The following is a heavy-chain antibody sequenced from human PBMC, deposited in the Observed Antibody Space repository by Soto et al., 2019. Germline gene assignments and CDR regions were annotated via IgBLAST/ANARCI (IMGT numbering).Heavy chain of an antibody. D-gene: IGHD6-25*01. CDR1: GGSIGSGGYY. Sequence: QVQLQESGPGLVKPSQTLSLTCTVSGGSIGSGGYYWSWIRQHPGKGLEWIGYIYYSGSTYYNPSLKSRVTISVDTSKNQFSLKLSSVTAADTAVYYCARDRGYGNWFDPWGQGTLVTVSS. V-gene: IGHV4-31*03. J-gene: IGHJ5*02. CDR2: IYYSGST. CDR3: ARDRGYGNWFDP.